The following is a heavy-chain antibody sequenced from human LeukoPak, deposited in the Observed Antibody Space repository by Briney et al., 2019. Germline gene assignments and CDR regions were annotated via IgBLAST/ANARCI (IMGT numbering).Heavy chain of an antibody. CDR1: GFTFTNSP. J-gene: IGHJ4*02. Sequence: SVTVSCKASGFTFTNSPMQWVRQARGQSLEWIGWIVVGSGNTNYAQKFQERVTLTRDMSTSTAYMELRSLRSEDTAVYYCATGSGWYSPDYWGQGTLVTVSS. D-gene: IGHD6-19*01. V-gene: IGHV1-58*02. CDR3: ATGSGWYSPDY. CDR2: IVVGSGNT.